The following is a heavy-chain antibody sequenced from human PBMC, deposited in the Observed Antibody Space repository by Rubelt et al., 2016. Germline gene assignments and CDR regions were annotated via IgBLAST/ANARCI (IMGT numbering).Heavy chain of an antibody. D-gene: IGHD3-10*01. V-gene: IGHV3-66*01. CDR1: GFTVSSNY. Sequence: EVQLVESGGGLVKPGGSLRLSCAASGFTVSSNYMSWVRQAPGKGLEWVSVIYSGGSTYYADSVKGRFTISRDNSKNTLYLQMNSLRAEDTAVYYCARGITMVRGVRNYYYYGMDVWGQGTTVTVSS. CDR2: IYSGGST. CDR3: ARGITMVRGVRNYYYYGMDV. J-gene: IGHJ6*02.